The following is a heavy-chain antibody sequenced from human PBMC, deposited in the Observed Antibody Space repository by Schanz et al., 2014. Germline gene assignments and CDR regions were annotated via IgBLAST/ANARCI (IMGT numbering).Heavy chain of an antibody. V-gene: IGHV3-23*01. CDR2: ISGSGGTT. CDR3: ARPRFDYGEVDY. CDR1: GFTFNSYA. D-gene: IGHD4-17*01. Sequence: DVQLLESGGGLVQPGGSLRLSCAASGFTFNSYAMTWVRQAPGKGLEWVSGISGSGGTTHYADSVEGRFTISRVNSKNTLYLRMKGLRAEDTAVYYCARPRFDYGEVDYWGQGTLVTVSS. J-gene: IGHJ4*02.